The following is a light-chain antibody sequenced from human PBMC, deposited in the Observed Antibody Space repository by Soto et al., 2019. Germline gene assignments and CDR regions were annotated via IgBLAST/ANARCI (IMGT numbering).Light chain of an antibody. CDR2: DAS. CDR1: QSVSSD. Sequence: EILMTQSPATLSVSAGERATLSCRASQSVSSDLAWYQHKPGQAHRLLIYDASNRATGIPARFSGSGSGTDFTLTISSLEPEDFAVYYCQQRSNWPPWTFGQGTKVDIK. V-gene: IGKV3-11*01. J-gene: IGKJ1*01. CDR3: QQRSNWPPWT.